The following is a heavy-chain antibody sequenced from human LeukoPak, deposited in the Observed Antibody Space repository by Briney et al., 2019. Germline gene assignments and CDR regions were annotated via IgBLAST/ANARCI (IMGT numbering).Heavy chain of an antibody. CDR3: ARGGRLDAFDI. J-gene: IGHJ3*02. CDR1: GFTFSSYS. D-gene: IGHD3-16*01. CDR2: FSSSSSYI. Sequence: GSLRLSCAASGFTFSSYSMNWFRQPPGKGLEWVSSFSSSSSYIYYADSVKRRFTISRDNAKNSPSLQMNSLRAEDTAVYYCARGGRLDAFDIWGQGTMVTVSS. V-gene: IGHV3-21*01.